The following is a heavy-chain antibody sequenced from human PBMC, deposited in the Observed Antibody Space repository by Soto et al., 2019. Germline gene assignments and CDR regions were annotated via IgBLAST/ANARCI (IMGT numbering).Heavy chain of an antibody. CDR2: IYHSGST. CDR3: ARVLRFLEWLETFDY. Sequence: PSETLSLTCAVSGGSISISNWWSCVRQPPGKGLEWIGEIYHSGSTNYNPSLKSRVTISVDKSKNQFSLKLSSVTAADTAVYYCARVLRFLEWLETFDYWGQGTLVTVSS. CDR1: GGSISISNW. D-gene: IGHD3-3*01. J-gene: IGHJ4*02. V-gene: IGHV4-4*02.